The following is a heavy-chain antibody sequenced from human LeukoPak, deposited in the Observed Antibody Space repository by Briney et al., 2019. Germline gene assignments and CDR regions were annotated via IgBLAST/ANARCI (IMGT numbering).Heavy chain of an antibody. J-gene: IGHJ5*02. Sequence: GGSLRLSCATSGLTFTSAWLTWVRQAPGKGLEWVGRIKSKSVGETTDYAAPVKGRFTISRGDSENTLYLQMNSLKTEDTAVYYCTTHSGNDSRSWGQGTLVIVSS. D-gene: IGHD5-12*01. CDR1: GLTFTSAW. V-gene: IGHV3-15*01. CDR3: TTHSGNDSRS. CDR2: IKSKSVGETT.